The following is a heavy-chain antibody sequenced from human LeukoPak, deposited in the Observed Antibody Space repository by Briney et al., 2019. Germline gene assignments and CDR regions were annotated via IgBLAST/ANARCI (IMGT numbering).Heavy chain of an antibody. CDR1: GFTFSSYA. CDR3: AKGVSHSSGWYANYYYGMDV. CDR2: ISGSGGST. D-gene: IGHD6-19*01. Sequence: GSLRLSCAASGFTFSSYAMSWVRQAPGKGLEWVSAISGSGGSTYYADSVKGRFTISRDNSKNTLYLQMNSLRAEDTAVYYCAKGVSHSSGWYANYYYGMDVWGQGTTVTVSS. J-gene: IGHJ6*02. V-gene: IGHV3-23*01.